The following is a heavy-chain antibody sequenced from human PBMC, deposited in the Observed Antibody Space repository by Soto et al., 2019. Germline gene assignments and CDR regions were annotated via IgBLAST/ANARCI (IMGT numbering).Heavy chain of an antibody. D-gene: IGHD2-15*01. CDR3: ARYCSGGSCYYSVVDY. CDR1: GFTFSSYW. J-gene: IGHJ4*02. V-gene: IGHV3-74*01. CDR2: INSDGSST. Sequence: VSLRLSCAASGFTFSSYWMHGVRQAPGKGLVWVSRINSDGSSTSYADSVKGRFTISRDNAKNTLYLQMNSLRAEDTAVYYCARYCSGGSCYYSVVDYWGQGTLVTVSS.